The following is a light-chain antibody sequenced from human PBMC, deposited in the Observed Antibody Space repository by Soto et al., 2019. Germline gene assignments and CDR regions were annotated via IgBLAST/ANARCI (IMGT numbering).Light chain of an antibody. J-gene: IGKJ1*01. Sequence: EIGMTEARGTLSVCPGERATLSCRASENIYTNLAWYQQKPGQAPRLLIYGASSRATGIPDRFSGSGSGTDFSLTIRRLEPEDFAVYYCQRYGGFGQGTKVDTK. CDR1: ENIYTN. CDR3: QRYGG. CDR2: GAS. V-gene: IGKV3-20*01.